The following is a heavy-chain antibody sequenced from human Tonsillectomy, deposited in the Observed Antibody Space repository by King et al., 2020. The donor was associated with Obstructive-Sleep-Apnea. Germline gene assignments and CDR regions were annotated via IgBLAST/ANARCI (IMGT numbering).Heavy chain of an antibody. D-gene: IGHD6-19*01. CDR3: ATGPSDYSSGWPLDY. J-gene: IGHJ4*02. CDR2: FDPEDGET. Sequence: QLVQSGAEVKKPGASVKVSCKVSEDTLTELSMHWVRQAPGKGLEWMGGFDPEDGETIYAQKFQGSVTMTEDTSTDTAYMEPSSLRSEDTAVYYCATGPSDYSSGWPLDYWGQGTLVTVSS. CDR1: EDTLTELS. V-gene: IGHV1-24*01.